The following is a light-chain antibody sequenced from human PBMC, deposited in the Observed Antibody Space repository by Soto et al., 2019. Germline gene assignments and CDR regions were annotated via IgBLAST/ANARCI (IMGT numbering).Light chain of an antibody. J-gene: IGKJ4*01. V-gene: IGKV4-1*01. CDR2: WAS. CDR3: QQYHNSPLT. Sequence: DIVMTQSPDSLAVPLGERATINCKSSQSVLYSSNNKNFLAWYQQKPGHPPKLLFYWASTRESGVPDRFSGSGSGTDFTLTISSLQAEDVAVYYCQQYHNSPLTFGGGTKVDI. CDR1: QSVLYSSNNKNF.